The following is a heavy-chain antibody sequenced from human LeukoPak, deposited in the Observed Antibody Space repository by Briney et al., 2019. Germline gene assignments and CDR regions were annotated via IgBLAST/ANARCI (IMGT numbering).Heavy chain of an antibody. Sequence: GGSLRLSCAASGFTFSSYAMHWVRQAPGKGLEWVAVISYDGSNKYYADSVKGRFTISRDNSKNTLYLQMNSPRAEDTAVYYCARDGETTGYYYYGMDVWGQGTTVTVSS. CDR2: ISYDGSNK. D-gene: IGHD1-14*01. V-gene: IGHV3-30*04. CDR3: ARDGETTGYYYYGMDV. J-gene: IGHJ6*02. CDR1: GFTFSSYA.